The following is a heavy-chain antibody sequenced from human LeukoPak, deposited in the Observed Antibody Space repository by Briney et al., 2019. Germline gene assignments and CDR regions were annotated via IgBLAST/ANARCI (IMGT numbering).Heavy chain of an antibody. J-gene: IGHJ4*02. CDR2: INSDGSST. CDR1: GFTFSSYW. V-gene: IGHV3-74*01. D-gene: IGHD2-2*01. Sequence: GGSLRLSCAASGFTFSSYWMHWVRQAPGKGLVWVSRINSDGSSTSYADSVKGRFTISRDNAKNTLCLQMNSLRAEDTAVYYCARVRRVGEGGGIVVVPAAIVGYWGQGTLVTVSS. CDR3: ARVRRVGEGGGIVVVPAAIVGY.